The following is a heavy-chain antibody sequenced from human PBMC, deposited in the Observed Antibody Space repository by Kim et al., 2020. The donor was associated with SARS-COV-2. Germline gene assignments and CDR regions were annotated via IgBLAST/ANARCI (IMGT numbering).Heavy chain of an antibody. CDR1: GGSFSTYG. J-gene: IGHJ5*02. Sequence: SVKVSCKTSGGSFSTYGISWVRQAPGQGPEWMGRIIPVLGVVNYALKFQGRVTITADKPTGTAYMDLSSLRSEDTALYYCARDDCSATSCYRRGNPWGQGTLVTVSS. V-gene: IGHV1-69*04. CDR2: IIPVLGVV. D-gene: IGHD2-15*01. CDR3: ARDDCSATSCYRRGNP.